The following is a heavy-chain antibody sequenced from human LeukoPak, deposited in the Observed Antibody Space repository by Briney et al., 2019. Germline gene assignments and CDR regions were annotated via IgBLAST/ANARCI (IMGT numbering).Heavy chain of an antibody. Sequence: PSETLSLTCTVSGDSISTSNYYWAWIRQPPGKGLEWIGYIYYSGSTNYNPSLKSRVTISVDTSKNQFSLKLSSVTAADTAVYYCARPRNCSGGSCYSRQGDWYFDLWGRGTLVTVSS. CDR2: IYYSGST. D-gene: IGHD2-15*01. V-gene: IGHV4-61*05. J-gene: IGHJ2*01. CDR1: GDSISTSNYY. CDR3: ARPRNCSGGSCYSRQGDWYFDL.